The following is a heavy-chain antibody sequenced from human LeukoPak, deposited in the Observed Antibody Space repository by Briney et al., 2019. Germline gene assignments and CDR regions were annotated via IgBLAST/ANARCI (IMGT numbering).Heavy chain of an antibody. CDR3: AAYCSGGGCSY. D-gene: IGHD2-15*01. J-gene: IGHJ4*02. CDR2: IYYSGST. CDR1: GTSVNNNNYY. Sequence: PSETLSLTCIVPGTSVNNNNYYWTWIRQPPGKGLEWIGSIYYSGSTYYNSSLKSRVTTSVDTSKNQFSLKLTSVTAADTAVYYCAAYCSGGGCSYWGQGTLVTVSS. V-gene: IGHV4-39*01.